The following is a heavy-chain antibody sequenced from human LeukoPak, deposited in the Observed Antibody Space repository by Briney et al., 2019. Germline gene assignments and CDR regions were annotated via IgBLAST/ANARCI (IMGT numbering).Heavy chain of an antibody. Sequence: GGSLRLSCAASGFTFSSYAMHWVRQAPGKGLEWVAVTSYDGSIKKYADSVKGRFTISRDNSKNTLYLQMNSLRAEDTAVYYCAKLRGPFGAPGGDYWGQGTLVTVSS. V-gene: IGHV3-30-3*02. J-gene: IGHJ4*02. CDR1: GFTFSSYA. CDR2: TSYDGSIK. D-gene: IGHD3-10*01. CDR3: AKLRGPFGAPGGDY.